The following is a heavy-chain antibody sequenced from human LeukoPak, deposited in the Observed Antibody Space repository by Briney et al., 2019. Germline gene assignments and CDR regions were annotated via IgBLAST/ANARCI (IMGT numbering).Heavy chain of an antibody. CDR3: TKGWNTVDY. V-gene: IGHV3-30*18. D-gene: IGHD4-17*01. CDR1: GFTFSNFG. Sequence: GRSLRLSCAASGFTFSNFGMHWVRQAPGKGLEWVAVISYDGSNKHYADSVQGRFSISRDNYKNTLYLQMNSLRVEDTAVYYCTKGWNTVDYWGQGTLVTVSS. CDR2: ISYDGSNK. J-gene: IGHJ4*02.